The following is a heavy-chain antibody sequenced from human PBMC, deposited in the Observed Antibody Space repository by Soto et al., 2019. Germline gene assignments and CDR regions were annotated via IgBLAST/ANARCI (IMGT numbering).Heavy chain of an antibody. CDR1: GGTFSSYT. J-gene: IGHJ6*02. D-gene: IGHD2-15*01. V-gene: IGHV1-69*04. CDR2: IIPILGIA. Sequence: GASVKVSCKASGGTFSSYTINWVRQAPGQGLEWMGRIIPILGIANYAQKFQGRVTITADKSTSTAYMELSSLRSEDTAVYYCARDAIRGCSGGSFYSGINYYYSTDVWGQATTVTVSS. CDR3: ARDAIRGCSGGSFYSGINYYYSTDV.